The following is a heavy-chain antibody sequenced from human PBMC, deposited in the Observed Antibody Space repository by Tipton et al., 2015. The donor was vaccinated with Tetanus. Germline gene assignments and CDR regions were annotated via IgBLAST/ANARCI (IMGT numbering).Heavy chain of an antibody. V-gene: IGHV4-61*08. Sequence: TLSLTCTVSGASVSSGGYYWSWIRQPPGKGLEWIGYIHYSGTTNYNPSVKSRVTISVDTSKSQFSLEVTSVTAADTAVYFCARGPLENEGYFDSWGQGILVTVTA. CDR2: IHYSGTT. J-gene: IGHJ4*02. CDR1: GASVSSGGYY. D-gene: IGHD1-1*01. CDR3: ARGPLENEGYFDS.